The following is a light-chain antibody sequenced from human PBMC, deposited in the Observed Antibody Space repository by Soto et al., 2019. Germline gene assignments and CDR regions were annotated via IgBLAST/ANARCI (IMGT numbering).Light chain of an antibody. Sequence: EIVMTQSPATLSVSPGERATLSCRASQSVSSNLAWYQQKPGQALRLLIYDASTRATGIQARFSGSGSGTEYTLTISSLQPEDSAVYYCQQCSWHPFTVTFGGGTKVEIK. V-gene: IGKV3-15*01. CDR2: DAS. CDR1: QSVSSN. CDR3: QQCSWHPFTVT. J-gene: IGKJ4*01.